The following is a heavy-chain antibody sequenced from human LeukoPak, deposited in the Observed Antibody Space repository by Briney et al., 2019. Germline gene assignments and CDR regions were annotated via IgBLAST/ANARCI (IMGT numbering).Heavy chain of an antibody. Sequence: TSETLSLTCSVSGGFISSRGYYWGWIRQPPGRGLEWIGSIYYSGNTNHNPSLKSRVTMSVDTSKNQFSLKLSSVTAADTAVYYCARGLYVRGQGTTVTVSS. J-gene: IGHJ6*02. V-gene: IGHV4-39*01. CDR1: GGFISSRGYY. CDR2: IYYSGNT. CDR3: ARGLYV.